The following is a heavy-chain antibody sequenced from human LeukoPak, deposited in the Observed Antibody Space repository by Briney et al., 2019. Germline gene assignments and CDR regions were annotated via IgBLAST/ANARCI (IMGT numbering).Heavy chain of an antibody. CDR3: ARGGTGYYLFDY. CDR2: IYYSGST. CDR1: GGSISSYY. J-gene: IGHJ4*02. Sequence: SETLSLTCIVSGGSISSYYWSWIRQPPGKGLEWIGYIYYSGSTNYNPSLKSRVTISVDTSKNQFSLKLSSVTAAETAVYYCARGGTGYYLFDYWGQGTLVTVSS. V-gene: IGHV4-59*01. D-gene: IGHD3/OR15-3a*01.